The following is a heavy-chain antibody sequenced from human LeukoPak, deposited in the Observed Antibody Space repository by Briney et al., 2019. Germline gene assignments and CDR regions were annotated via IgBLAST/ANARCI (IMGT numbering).Heavy chain of an antibody. CDR1: KFTFSSYP. CDR2: ISYDGSNK. J-gene: IGHJ4*02. D-gene: IGHD3-10*01. V-gene: IGHV3-30*04. Sequence: GGSLRLSCAASKFTFSSYPIHWVRQAPGKGLEWVAVISYDGSNKYYADSVKGRFTISRDNSKNTLYLQMNSLRAEDTAVYYCAKDQYGSGSLYWGQGTLVTVSS. CDR3: AKDQYGSGSLY.